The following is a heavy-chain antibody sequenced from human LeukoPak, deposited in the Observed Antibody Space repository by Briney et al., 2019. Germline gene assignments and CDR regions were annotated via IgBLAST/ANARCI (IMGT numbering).Heavy chain of an antibody. V-gene: IGHV3-21*01. D-gene: IGHD5-18*01. CDR1: GFTFSSYS. CDR2: ISSSSSYI. Sequence: GGSLRLSCAASGFTFSSYSMNWVRQAPGKGLEWVSSISSSSSYIYYADSVKGRFTISRDNAKNSLCLQMNSLRAEDTAVHYCARDVGSYGYTDYWGQGTLVTVSS. J-gene: IGHJ4*02. CDR3: ARDVGSYGYTDY.